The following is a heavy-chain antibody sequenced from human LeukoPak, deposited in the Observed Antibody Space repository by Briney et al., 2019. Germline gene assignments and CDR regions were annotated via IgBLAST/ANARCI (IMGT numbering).Heavy chain of an antibody. V-gene: IGHV3-21*06. CDR3: ARVEATTARSYYYYYMDV. Sequence: GGSLILSCSASGFSFTSYAMNWVRQAPGKGLEWVSSITTGSSYIYYADSVRGRFSVSRDNAKNSLYLEMNSLRAEDTAVYYCARVEATTARSYYYYYMDVWGKGTTVTVSS. CDR1: GFSFTSYA. CDR2: ITTGSSYI. J-gene: IGHJ6*03. D-gene: IGHD1-1*01.